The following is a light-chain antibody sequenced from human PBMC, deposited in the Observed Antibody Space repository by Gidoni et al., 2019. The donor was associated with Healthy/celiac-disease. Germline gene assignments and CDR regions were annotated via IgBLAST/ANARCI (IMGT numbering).Light chain of an antibody. V-gene: IGKV3-20*01. Sequence: EILLTQSPGTLSLSPGERATLSCRASQSVSSSYLAWYQQKPGQAPRLLIYGASSRATGIPDRFSGSGSGTDFTLTISRMEPEDFAVYYCQQYGRSPRTFXQXTKVEIK. CDR1: QSVSSSY. J-gene: IGKJ1*01. CDR2: GAS. CDR3: QQYGRSPRT.